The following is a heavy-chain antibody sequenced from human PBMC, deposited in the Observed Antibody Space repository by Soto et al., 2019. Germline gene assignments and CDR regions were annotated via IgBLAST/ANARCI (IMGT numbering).Heavy chain of an antibody. CDR2: ISGSGGRS. D-gene: IGHD3-16*01. J-gene: IGHJ4*02. V-gene: IGHV3-23*01. CDR1: GFTFSNYA. Sequence: EVQLLDSGGGLVQPGGSLRLSCAASGFTFSNYAMTWVRQGPGKGLEWVSGISGSGGRSYYADSVKCRFTISRDNSKRTLYLQMNSLRAEDTAVYYCAKAYFVWSSEQPYYCDYWCQGTLVTVSS. CDR3: AKAYFVWSSEQPYYCDY.